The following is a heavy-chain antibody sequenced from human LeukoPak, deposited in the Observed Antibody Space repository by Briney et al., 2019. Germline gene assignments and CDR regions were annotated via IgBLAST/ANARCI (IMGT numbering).Heavy chain of an antibody. D-gene: IGHD6-6*01. CDR2: ISWNSGSI. CDR3: AKDPYSSSPYTYMDV. Sequence: PGGSLRLSCAASGFTFDDYAMHWVRQAPGKGLEWVPGISWNSGSIGYADSVKGRFTISRDNAKNSLYLQMNSLRAEDTALYYCAKDPYSSSPYTYMDVWGKGTTVTVSS. CDR1: GFTFDDYA. V-gene: IGHV3-9*01. J-gene: IGHJ6*03.